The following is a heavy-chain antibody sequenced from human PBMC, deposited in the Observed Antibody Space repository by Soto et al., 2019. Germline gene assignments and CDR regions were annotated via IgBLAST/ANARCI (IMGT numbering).Heavy chain of an antibody. D-gene: IGHD6-13*01. CDR1: GCTFSVYA. Sequence: SVKVSCKTSGCTFSVYAISWVRQATGQGLEWMGGIIPIFGTANYAQKFQGRVTTTADESTSTAYMELSSLRSEDTAVYYCARDLKAAAGMSPTSRPIQWGQGTLVTVSS. CDR2: IIPIFGTA. J-gene: IGHJ4*02. CDR3: ARDLKAAAGMSPTSRPIQ. V-gene: IGHV1-69*13.